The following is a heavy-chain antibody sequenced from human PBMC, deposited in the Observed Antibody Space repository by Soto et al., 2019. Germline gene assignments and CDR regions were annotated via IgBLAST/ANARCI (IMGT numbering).Heavy chain of an antibody. CDR3: ARGYYDSRGQSNTFDI. D-gene: IGHD3-22*01. Sequence: SETLSLTCTVSGASITSSYWSWIRQSPGKRLEWIGFVFYSGSTNYNPSLKSRVTISVDTSKNQLSLKLKSVTAADTAVYYCARGYYDSRGQSNTFDIWGQGTMVTVSS. J-gene: IGHJ3*02. CDR2: VFYSGST. CDR1: GASITSSY. V-gene: IGHV4-59*01.